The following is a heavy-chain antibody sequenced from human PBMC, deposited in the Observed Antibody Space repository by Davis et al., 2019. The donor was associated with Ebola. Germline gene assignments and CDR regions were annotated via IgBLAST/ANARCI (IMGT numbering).Heavy chain of an antibody. Sequence: LRLSCTVSGGSVSSGSYYWSWIRQPPEKGLEWIGYIYYSGSTNYNPSLKSRVTISVDTSKNQFSLKLSSVTAADTAVYYCARQRYSYGFGYWGQGTLVTVSS. D-gene: IGHD5-18*01. J-gene: IGHJ4*02. CDR3: ARQRYSYGFGY. CDR2: IYYSGST. CDR1: GGSVSSGSYY. V-gene: IGHV4-61*01.